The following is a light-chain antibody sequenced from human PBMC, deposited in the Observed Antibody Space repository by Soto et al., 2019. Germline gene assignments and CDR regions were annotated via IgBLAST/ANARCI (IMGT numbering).Light chain of an antibody. J-gene: IGKJ5*01. Sequence: TVMTQSPATLPVSPGERATFSCRASQSINTNLAWFQLKPGQAPRLLIYGASIRAAGIPARFSGSGSGTEFSLTISSLQSEDFAVYYCQQYDTWPSITFGQGTRLEIK. CDR3: QQYDTWPSIT. CDR1: QSINTN. CDR2: GAS. V-gene: IGKV3-15*01.